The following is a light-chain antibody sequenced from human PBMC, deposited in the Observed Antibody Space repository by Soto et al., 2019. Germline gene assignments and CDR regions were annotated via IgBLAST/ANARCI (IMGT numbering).Light chain of an antibody. Sequence: VLTQSPDTLSLSPGERATLSCRASERISSNFLAWYQQRPGQAPNLLIYGASTSASGIPDRFSGSGSGTDFALTISRLEPEDFAVFYCQQYGTSPFTFGPGTTVEIK. J-gene: IGKJ3*01. CDR3: QQYGTSPFT. V-gene: IGKV3-20*01. CDR2: GAS. CDR1: ERISSNF.